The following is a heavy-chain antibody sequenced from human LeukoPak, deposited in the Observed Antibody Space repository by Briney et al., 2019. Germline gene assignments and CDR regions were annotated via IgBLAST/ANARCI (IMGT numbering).Heavy chain of an antibody. V-gene: IGHV3-30-3*01. CDR2: ISNDGSNK. Sequence: GGSLRLSCAASGFTFSSYAMHWVRQAPGKGLEWVAVISNDGSNKYYADSVKGRFTISRDNSKNSLYLQMNSLRAEDTALYYCAKDLSQGYGMDVWGQGTTVTVSS. J-gene: IGHJ6*02. CDR1: GFTFSSYA. CDR3: AKDLSQGYGMDV.